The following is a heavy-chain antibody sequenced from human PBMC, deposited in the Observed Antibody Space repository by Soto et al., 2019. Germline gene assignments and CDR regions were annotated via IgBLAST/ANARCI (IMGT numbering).Heavy chain of an antibody. Sequence: EVQLLESGGGLVQPGGSLRLSCAASGFTFGSYAMSWVRQAPGKGLEWVSAINGGGDSTYYADSVKGRFTISRDNSKNTLYLQMNSLRAEDTAVYYCATSPRFLDWSYTNWGQGTLVTVSS. D-gene: IGHD3-3*01. CDR3: ATSPRFLDWSYTN. CDR2: INGGGDST. J-gene: IGHJ4*02. CDR1: GFTFGSYA. V-gene: IGHV3-23*01.